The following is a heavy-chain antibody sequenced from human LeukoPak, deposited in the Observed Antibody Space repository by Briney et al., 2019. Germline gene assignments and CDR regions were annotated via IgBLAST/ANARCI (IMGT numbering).Heavy chain of an antibody. CDR1: GYTFTRYY. V-gene: IGHV5-51*01. Sequence: GASVKVSCKASGYTFTRYYMHWVRQAPGQGLEWMGIIYPGDSDTRYSPSFQGQVTISADKSISTAYLQWSSLKASDTAMYYCARHGGYSYDSTDAFHIWGQGTMVTVSS. CDR2: IYPGDSDT. J-gene: IGHJ3*02. CDR3: ARHGGYSYDSTDAFHI. D-gene: IGHD5-18*01.